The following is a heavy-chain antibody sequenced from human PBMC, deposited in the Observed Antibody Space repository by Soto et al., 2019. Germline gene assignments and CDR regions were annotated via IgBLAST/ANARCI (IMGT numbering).Heavy chain of an antibody. CDR1: GFSLIDVRLG. CDR2: IFSNDER. V-gene: IGHV2-26*01. Sequence: QVTLKESGPVLVKPTVTLTLTCTVSGFSLIDVRLGVRWIRQPPGKALEWLAHIFSNDERSYTTSLKSRLTISEDTSKSQVVLTMTNVDPVDTATYYCARAGYCSDTSCYERRPDWFDPWGQGTLVTVSS. CDR3: ARAGYCSDTSCYERRPDWFDP. J-gene: IGHJ5*02. D-gene: IGHD2-2*01.